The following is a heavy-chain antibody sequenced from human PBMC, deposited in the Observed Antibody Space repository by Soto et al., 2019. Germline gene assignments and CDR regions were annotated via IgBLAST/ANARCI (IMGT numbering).Heavy chain of an antibody. J-gene: IGHJ5*02. CDR1: GFTFSSYG. D-gene: IGHD2-2*01. Sequence: SGGSLRLSCAASGFTFSSYGMHWVRQAPGKGLECVSVISYDGSNKYYADSVKGRFTISRDNSKNTLYLQMNSLRAEDTAVYYCAKDALGYCSSTSCYREENWFDPWGQGTLVTVSS. CDR2: ISYDGSNK. CDR3: AKDALGYCSSTSCYREENWFDP. V-gene: IGHV3-30*18.